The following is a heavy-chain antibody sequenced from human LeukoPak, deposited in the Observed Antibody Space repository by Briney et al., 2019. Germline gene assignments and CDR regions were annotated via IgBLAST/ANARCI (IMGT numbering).Heavy chain of an antibody. Sequence: SETLSLTCTVSGGSISSSSYYWGWIRQPPGKGLEWIGEINHSGSTNYNPSLKSRVTISVDTSKNQFSLKLSSVTAADTAVYYCARYRRGYCSGGSCYSFDYWGQGTLVTVSS. D-gene: IGHD2-15*01. V-gene: IGHV4-39*07. CDR2: INHSGST. CDR3: ARYRRGYCSGGSCYSFDY. CDR1: GGSISSSSYY. J-gene: IGHJ4*02.